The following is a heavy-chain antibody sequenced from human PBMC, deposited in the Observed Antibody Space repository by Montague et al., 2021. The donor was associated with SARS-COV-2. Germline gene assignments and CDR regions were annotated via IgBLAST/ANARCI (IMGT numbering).Heavy chain of an antibody. D-gene: IGHD7-27*01. CDR1: GGSIISSFY. CDR3: ARVSHWGDFFDS. J-gene: IGHJ4*02. Sequence: SQTLSLTCIVSGGSIISSFYWSWIRQPPGKGLEWVGYIYYSGTTNHNPSLKSRVTISVDTSKNQFSLKLTSVTAADTAVYYCARVSHWGDFFDSWGQGGLVTVSS. CDR2: IYYSGTT. V-gene: IGHV4-59*01.